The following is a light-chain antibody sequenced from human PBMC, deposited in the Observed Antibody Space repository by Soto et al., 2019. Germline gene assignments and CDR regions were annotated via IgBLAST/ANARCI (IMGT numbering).Light chain of an antibody. CDR3: QQYNNCPPLT. CDR1: QSVSSN. V-gene: IGKV3-15*01. CDR2: GAS. Sequence: EIVMTQSPATLSVSPGESATLSCRASQSVSSNLAWYQQKPGQAPGLLIYGASTRATGIPARFSGSGSGTEYTLTISSLQSEDFAVYYCQQYNNCPPLTFGQGTKLEIK. J-gene: IGKJ2*01.